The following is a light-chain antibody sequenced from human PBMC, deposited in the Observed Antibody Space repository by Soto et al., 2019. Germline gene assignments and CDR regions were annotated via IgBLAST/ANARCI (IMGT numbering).Light chain of an antibody. V-gene: IGLV1-40*01. Sequence: QSVLTQPPSVSGAPGQRVTISCTGSSSNIGAGYDVQWYQQLPGTAPKLLIHGNFNRPSGVPDRFSASKSGTSASLAITGLQAEDEADYYCQSYDSRLSVVFGGGTKLTVL. J-gene: IGLJ2*01. CDR1: SSNIGAGYD. CDR2: GNF. CDR3: QSYDSRLSVV.